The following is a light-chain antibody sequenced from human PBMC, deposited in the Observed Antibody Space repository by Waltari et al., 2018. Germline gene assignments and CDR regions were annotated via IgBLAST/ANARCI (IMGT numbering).Light chain of an antibody. Sequence: DIQMTQSPSTLSASVGDRVTITCRASQSISNWLAWYQQKPGKAPKLLIYKASTLESGVPSRVSGSGSGTEFTLTISSLQPDDFATYYCQQYNSYSLLTFCGGTKVEIK. V-gene: IGKV1-5*03. CDR1: QSISNW. CDR3: QQYNSYSLLT. CDR2: KAS. J-gene: IGKJ4*01.